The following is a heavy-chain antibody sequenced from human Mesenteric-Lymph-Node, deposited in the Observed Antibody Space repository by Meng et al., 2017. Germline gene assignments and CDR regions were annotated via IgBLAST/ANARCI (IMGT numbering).Heavy chain of an antibody. CDR3: ATDFQH. Sequence: GGSLRLSCAASGSTFSNYAMRWVRQAPGKRLEWVSSISETGVNTYYADSVKGRFTVSRDNSKNTLFLQMSSLRAEDAAVYYCATDFQHWGQGTLVTVSS. CDR1: GSTFSNYA. V-gene: IGHV3-23*01. J-gene: IGHJ1*01. CDR2: ISETGVNT.